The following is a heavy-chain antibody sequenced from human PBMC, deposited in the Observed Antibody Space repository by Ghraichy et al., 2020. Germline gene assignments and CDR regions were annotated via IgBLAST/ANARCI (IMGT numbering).Heavy chain of an antibody. CDR2: IYYSGST. Sequence: SETLSLTCTVSGGSISSYYWSWIRQPPGKGLEWIGYIYYSGSTNYNPSLKSRVTISVDTSKNQFSLKLSSVTAADTAVYYCARRVYSSSWYNWFDPWGQGTLVTVSS. CDR1: GGSISSYY. D-gene: IGHD6-13*01. V-gene: IGHV4-59*08. J-gene: IGHJ5*02. CDR3: ARRVYSSSWYNWFDP.